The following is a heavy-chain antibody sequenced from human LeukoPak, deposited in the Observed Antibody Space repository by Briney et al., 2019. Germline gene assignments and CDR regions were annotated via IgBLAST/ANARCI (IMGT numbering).Heavy chain of an antibody. J-gene: IGHJ4*02. V-gene: IGHV4-34*01. Sequence: SETLSLTCAVYGGSFSGYYWSWIRQPPGKGLEWIGEINHSGSTNYSPSLKSRVTISVDTSKNQFSLKLSSVTAADTAVYYCAKYSSSWYWIIDCWGQGTLVTVSS. CDR1: GGSFSGYY. D-gene: IGHD6-13*01. CDR3: AKYSSSWYWIIDC. CDR2: INHSGST.